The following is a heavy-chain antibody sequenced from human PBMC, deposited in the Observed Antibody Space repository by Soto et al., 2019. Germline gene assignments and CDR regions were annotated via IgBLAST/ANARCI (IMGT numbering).Heavy chain of an antibody. D-gene: IGHD5-12*01. Sequence: ASVKVSCKASGYTFTGYYMHWVRQAPGQGLEWMGWINPNSGGTNYAQKFQGWVTMTRDTSISTAYMELSRLRSDDTAVYYCARSTVGYSGYDSPDYYYMEVWGKGTTVTVSS. J-gene: IGHJ6*03. CDR2: INPNSGGT. V-gene: IGHV1-2*04. CDR3: ARSTVGYSGYDSPDYYYMEV. CDR1: GYTFTGYY.